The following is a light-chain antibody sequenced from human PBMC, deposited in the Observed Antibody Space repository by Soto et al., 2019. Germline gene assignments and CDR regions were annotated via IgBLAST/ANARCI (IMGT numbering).Light chain of an antibody. CDR3: QQYNSYAPWT. CDR2: DAS. V-gene: IGKV1-5*01. CDR1: QSISSW. Sequence: DIQMTQSPSTLSASVGDRVTITCRASQSISSWLAWYQQKPGKAPKLLIYDASSLESGVPSRFSGSGSGTEFTLTTSSLQPDDVATYYCQQYNSYAPWTFGPGTKVEIK. J-gene: IGKJ1*01.